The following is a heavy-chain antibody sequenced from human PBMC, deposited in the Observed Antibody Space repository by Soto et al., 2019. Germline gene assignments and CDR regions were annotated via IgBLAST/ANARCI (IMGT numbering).Heavy chain of an antibody. CDR1: GGSFSGYY. CDR2: INHSGST. Sequence: PSETLSLTCAVYGGSFSGYYWSWIRQPPGKGLEWIGEINHSGSTNYNPSLKSRVTISVDTSKNQVSLKLSSVTAADTAVYYCARGGHCSSTSCYRNWFDPWGQGTLVTVSS. V-gene: IGHV4-34*01. CDR3: ARGGHCSSTSCYRNWFDP. D-gene: IGHD2-2*01. J-gene: IGHJ5*02.